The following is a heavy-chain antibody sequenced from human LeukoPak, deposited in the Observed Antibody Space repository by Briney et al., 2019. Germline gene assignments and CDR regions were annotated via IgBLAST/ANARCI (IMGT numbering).Heavy chain of an antibody. Sequence: ASVKVSCKASGYTFTGYYMHWVRQAPGQGLEWMGWINPNSGGTNYAQKFQGRVTMTRDTSISTAYMELSRLRSDDTAVYYCAREVSGDRRFDPWGQGTLVTVSS. CDR3: AREVSGDRRFDP. J-gene: IGHJ5*02. CDR1: GYTFTGYY. D-gene: IGHD5/OR15-5a*01. V-gene: IGHV1-2*02. CDR2: INPNSGGT.